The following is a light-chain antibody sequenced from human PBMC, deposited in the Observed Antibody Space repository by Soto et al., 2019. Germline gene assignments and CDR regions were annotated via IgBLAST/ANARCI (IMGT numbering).Light chain of an antibody. CDR1: SSDVGGYNY. CDR2: DVS. CDR3: CSYAGTYTWM. Sequence: QSALTQPRSVSGSPGQSVTISCTGTSSDVGGYNYVSWYQQHPGKAPKLMIYDVSQRPSGVPNRFSGSKSDNTASLTISGLQAEDEADYYCCSYAGTYTWMFGGGTKVTVL. J-gene: IGLJ3*02. V-gene: IGLV2-11*01.